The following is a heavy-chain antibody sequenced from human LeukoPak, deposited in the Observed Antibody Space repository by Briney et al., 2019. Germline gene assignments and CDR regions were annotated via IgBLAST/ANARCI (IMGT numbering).Heavy chain of an antibody. CDR1: GFLFSKCW. J-gene: IGHJ4*02. CDR2: IKEDGSEK. D-gene: IGHD3-22*01. CDR3: TTDYYDSSGYYENPRLFDY. V-gene: IGHV3-7*03. Sequence: GGSLRLSCAASGFLFSKCWMTWVRQAPGKGLEWVANIKEDGSEKNYVDSVKGRFTISRDNSKNTLYLQMNSLKTEDTAVYYCTTDYYDSSGYYENPRLFDYWGQGTLVTVSS.